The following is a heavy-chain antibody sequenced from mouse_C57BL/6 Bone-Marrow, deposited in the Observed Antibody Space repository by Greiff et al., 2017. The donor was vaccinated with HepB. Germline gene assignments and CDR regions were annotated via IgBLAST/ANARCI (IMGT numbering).Heavy chain of an antibody. Sequence: EVMLVESGGGLVKPGGSLKLSCAASGFTFSSYAMSWVRQTPEKRLEWVATISDGGSYTYYPDNVKGRFTISRDNAKNNLYLQMSHLKSEDTAMYYCARAYGSSFYAMDYWGQGPSVTVSS. CDR1: GFTFSSYA. D-gene: IGHD1-1*01. CDR2: ISDGGSYT. J-gene: IGHJ4*01. CDR3: ARAYGSSFYAMDY. V-gene: IGHV5-4*03.